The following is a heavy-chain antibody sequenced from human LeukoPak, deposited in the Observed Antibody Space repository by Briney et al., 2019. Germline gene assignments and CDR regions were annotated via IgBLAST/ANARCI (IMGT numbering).Heavy chain of an antibody. CDR2: ISAYNGNT. Sequence: ASVKVSCKASGGTFSSYAISWVRQAPGQGLEWMGWISAYNGNTNYAQKLQGRVTMTTDTSTSTAYMELRSLRSDDTAVYYCARVITMVRGVIRYYYYYYGMDVWGQGTTVTVSS. V-gene: IGHV1-18*01. J-gene: IGHJ6*02. CDR1: GGTFSSYA. CDR3: ARVITMVRGVIRYYYYYYGMDV. D-gene: IGHD3-10*01.